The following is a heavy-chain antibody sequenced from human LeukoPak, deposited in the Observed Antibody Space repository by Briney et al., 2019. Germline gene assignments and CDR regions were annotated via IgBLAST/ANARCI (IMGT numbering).Heavy chain of an antibody. V-gene: IGHV4-39*07. CDR3: ARESNRIGIYDSSGNTRTDRTFDY. CDR2: IYHSGST. Sequence: SETLSLTCTVSGGSISSSSYYWGWIRQPPGKGLEWIGEIYHSGSTNYNPSLKSRVTISVDKSKNQFSLKLSSVTAADTAVYYCARESNRIGIYDSSGNTRTDRTFDYWGQGTLVTVSS. D-gene: IGHD3-22*01. CDR1: GGSISSSSYY. J-gene: IGHJ4*02.